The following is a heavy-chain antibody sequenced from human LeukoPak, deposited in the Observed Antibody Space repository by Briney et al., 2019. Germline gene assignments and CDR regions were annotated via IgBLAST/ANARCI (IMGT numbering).Heavy chain of an antibody. Sequence: GASVTVSCTASGYSFTVYYMHWVRQAPGQGMEWMGWIKTNSGGTIYAQNFQGRGTISRDTSITTAYMELSRLRSDDTAVYYCARGATVTTQNFDYWGQGTLVTVSS. J-gene: IGHJ4*02. CDR2: IKTNSGGT. CDR3: ARGATVTTQNFDY. V-gene: IGHV1-2*02. D-gene: IGHD4-17*01. CDR1: GYSFTVYY.